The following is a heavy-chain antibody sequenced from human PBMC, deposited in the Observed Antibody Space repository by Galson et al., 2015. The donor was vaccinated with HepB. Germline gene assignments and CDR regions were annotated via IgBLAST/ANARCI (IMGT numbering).Heavy chain of an antibody. CDR1: GFIVSSNY. V-gene: IGHV3-53*01. CDR3: ASAHHLSYGSFYFDS. Sequence: SLRLSCAASGFIVSSNYMSWVRQAPGKGLEWVSLIYIDGSTYYAGSVEGRFTISRDNSKNTLYLQMNSLRAEDTAVYYCASAHHLSYGSFYFDSWGQGTLVTASS. CDR2: IYIDGST. D-gene: IGHD5-18*01. J-gene: IGHJ4*02.